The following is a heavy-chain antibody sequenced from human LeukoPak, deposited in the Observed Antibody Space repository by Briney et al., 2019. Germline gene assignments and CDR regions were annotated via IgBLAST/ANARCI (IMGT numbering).Heavy chain of an antibody. J-gene: IGHJ4*02. V-gene: IGHV3-23*01. D-gene: IGHD3-10*01. CDR1: GISLSNYG. CDR2: ISERGGGT. CDR3: AKRGVVIRGILVIGYHQEAYHYDF. Sequence: GGSLRLSCVVSGISLSNYGMTWVRQAPGKGLEWVSYISERGGGTMYADSVKGRFTISRDTSLNTLYLQMNNLRAEDTAVYFCAKRGVVIRGILVIGYHQEAYHYDFWGQGTLVTVSS.